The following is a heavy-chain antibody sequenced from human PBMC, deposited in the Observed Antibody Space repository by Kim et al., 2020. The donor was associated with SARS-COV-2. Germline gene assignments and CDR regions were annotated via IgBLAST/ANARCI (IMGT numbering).Heavy chain of an antibody. CDR1: GGSFSGYY. D-gene: IGHD5-18*01. Sequence: SETLSLTCAVYGGSFSGYYWSWIRQPPGKGLEWIGEINHSGSTNYNPSLKSRVTISVDTSKNQFSLKLSSVTAADTAVYYCARGGLRGGGYSYGYPPHFDYWGQGTLVTVSS. J-gene: IGHJ4*02. CDR3: ARGGLRGGGYSYGYPPHFDY. CDR2: INHSGST. V-gene: IGHV4-34*01.